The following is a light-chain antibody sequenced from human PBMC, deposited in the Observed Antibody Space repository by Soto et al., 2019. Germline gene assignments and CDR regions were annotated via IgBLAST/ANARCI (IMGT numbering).Light chain of an antibody. Sequence: DIQMTQSPSSLSASVGDRVTITCRASQGIRDALGWYQQKPGKVPKRQIYSASSLQNGDPSRFSGSGSETVFTLTISSLQTEDFATYFCLQHSDYPFTFGQGTRLEI. V-gene: IGKV1-17*01. CDR3: LQHSDYPFT. CDR1: QGIRDA. CDR2: SAS. J-gene: IGKJ2*01.